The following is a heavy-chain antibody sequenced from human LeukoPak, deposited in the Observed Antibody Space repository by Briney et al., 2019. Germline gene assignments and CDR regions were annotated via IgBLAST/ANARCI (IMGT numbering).Heavy chain of an antibody. CDR2: IYTSGST. V-gene: IGHV4-61*02. CDR1: GGSISIGSYY. CDR3: ARGRLLWFGEFLYPYEFDY. Sequence: SQTLSLTCTVSGGSISIGSYYWSWIRQPAGKGLEWIGRIYTSGSTNYNPSLKSRVTISVDTSKNQFSLKLSSVTAADTAVYYCARGRLLWFGEFLYPYEFDYWGQGTLVTVSS. D-gene: IGHD3-10*01. J-gene: IGHJ4*02.